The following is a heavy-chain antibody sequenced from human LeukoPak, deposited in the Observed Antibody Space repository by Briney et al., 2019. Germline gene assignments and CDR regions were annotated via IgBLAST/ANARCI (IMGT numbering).Heavy chain of an antibody. J-gene: IGHJ3*02. CDR3: AKRRDGYNSGAFDT. Sequence: PGGSLRLSCAASGFTVSNNYMSWVRQAPGKGLEWVSEIFNSGVSTYLADSVQGRFSISRDDSVNTLYLHMSRLRAEDTAVYFCAKRRDGYNSGAFDTWGQGTMVTVSS. V-gene: IGHV3-53*01. CDR2: FNSGVST. D-gene: IGHD5-24*01. CDR1: GFTVSNNY.